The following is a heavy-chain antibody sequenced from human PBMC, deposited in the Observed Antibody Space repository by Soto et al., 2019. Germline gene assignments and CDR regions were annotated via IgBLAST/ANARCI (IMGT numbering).Heavy chain of an antibody. CDR3: ARVCRLRLGHTSLHDY. J-gene: IGHJ4*02. V-gene: IGHV3-33*01. CDR2: IWYDGSIK. Sequence: SLRLSCAASGFTFSSYGMHWVRQAPGKGLEWVAVIWYDGSIKYYEDSVKGRFTISRDNSKNTLYLQMNSLRAEDTAVYHCARVCRLRLGHTSLHDYSRQGALDPVS. D-gene: IGHD3-16*01. CDR1: GFTFSSYG.